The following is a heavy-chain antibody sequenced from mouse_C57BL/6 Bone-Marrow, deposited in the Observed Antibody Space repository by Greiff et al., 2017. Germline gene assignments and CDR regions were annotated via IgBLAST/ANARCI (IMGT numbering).Heavy chain of an antibody. CDR3: TIDYYGSSWGFAY. D-gene: IGHD1-1*01. CDR1: GFNIKDDY. CDR2: IDPENGDT. Sequence: VQLQQFGAELVRPGASVKLSCTASGFNIKDDYMHWVKQRPEQGLEWIGWIDPENGDTEYASKFQGKATITADTSSNTAYLQLSSLTSEDTAVYYCTIDYYGSSWGFAYWGQGTLVTVSA. J-gene: IGHJ3*01. V-gene: IGHV14-4*01.